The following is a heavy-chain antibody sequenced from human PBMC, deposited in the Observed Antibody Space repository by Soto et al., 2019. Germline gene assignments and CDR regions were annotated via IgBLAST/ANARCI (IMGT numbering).Heavy chain of an antibody. D-gene: IGHD6-19*01. V-gene: IGHV7-4-1*01. Sequence: ASVKVSCKASGYTFTSYAMNWVRQAPGQGLEWIGWINTNTGNPTYAQGFTGRFVFSLDTSVSTAYLQICSLKAEDTAVYYCARDEAPYSSGWWGGYYYYYYGMDVWGQGTTVTVSS. J-gene: IGHJ6*02. CDR1: GYTFTSYA. CDR2: INTNTGNP. CDR3: ARDEAPYSSGWWGGYYYYYYGMDV.